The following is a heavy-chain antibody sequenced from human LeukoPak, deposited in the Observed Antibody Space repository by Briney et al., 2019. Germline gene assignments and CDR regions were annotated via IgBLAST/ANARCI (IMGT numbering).Heavy chain of an antibody. V-gene: IGHV4-4*07. J-gene: IGHJ6*03. CDR2: IYVSGTT. CDR1: GGSITSYY. Sequence: SETLSLTCTVSGGSITSYYWSWIRQAAGKGLEWIGRIYVSGTTNYNPPLKSRVTISVDTSKNQFSLKLSSVTAADTAVYYCARGYDVRGYYYYYYMDVWGKGTTVTVSS. D-gene: IGHD1-1*01. CDR3: ARGYDVRGYYYYYYMDV.